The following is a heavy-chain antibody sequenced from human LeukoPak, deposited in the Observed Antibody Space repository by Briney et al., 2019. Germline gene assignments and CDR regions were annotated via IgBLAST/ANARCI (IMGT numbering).Heavy chain of an antibody. Sequence: GGPLRLSCAASGFTFDDYTMHWVRQGPGKGLEWVSLISWDGVNTYYADSVKGRFTISRDNSKNSLFLQMSSLRTEDTALYYCTKGTGKSTLNWFDPWGQGTLVTVSS. CDR3: TKGTGKSTLNWFDP. J-gene: IGHJ5*02. CDR2: ISWDGVNT. V-gene: IGHV3-43*01. D-gene: IGHD1-14*01. CDR1: GFTFDDYT.